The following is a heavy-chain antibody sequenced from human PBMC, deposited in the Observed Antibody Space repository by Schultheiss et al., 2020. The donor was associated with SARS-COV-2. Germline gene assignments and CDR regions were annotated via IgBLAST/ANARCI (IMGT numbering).Heavy chain of an antibody. CDR3: ARAGYSSGWPDY. CDR2: IYYRRST. D-gene: IGHD6-19*01. J-gene: IGHJ4*02. CDR1: GGSISSGDYY. V-gene: IGHV4-61*08. Sequence: SETLSLTCTVSGGSISSGDYYWSWIRQPPGKGLEWIGYIYYRRSTKYNPTLKSRVTMSVDTSKNQFSLKLSSVTAADTAVYYCARAGYSSGWPDYWGQGTLVTVSS.